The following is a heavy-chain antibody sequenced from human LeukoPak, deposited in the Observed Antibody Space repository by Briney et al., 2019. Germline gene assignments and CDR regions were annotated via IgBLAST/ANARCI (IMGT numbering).Heavy chain of an antibody. Sequence: GGSLRLSCAASGFTFSSYGMHWVRQAPGKGLEWVAVIWYDGSNKYYADSVKGRFTISRDNSKNTLYLQMNSLRAEDTAVYYWARSRGGKWLSYGMDVWGQGTTVTVSS. CDR2: IWYDGSNK. CDR1: GFTFSSYG. CDR3: ARSRGGKWLSYGMDV. J-gene: IGHJ6*02. V-gene: IGHV3-33*01. D-gene: IGHD6-19*01.